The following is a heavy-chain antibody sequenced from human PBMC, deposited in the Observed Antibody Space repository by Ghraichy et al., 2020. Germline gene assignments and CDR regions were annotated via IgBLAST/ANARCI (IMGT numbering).Heavy chain of an antibody. CDR1: GGSISSYY. CDR2: IYYSGST. CDR3: AVTINPSSGYYGN. D-gene: IGHD3-22*01. Sequence: SQTLSLTCTVSGGSISSYYWSWIRQPPGKGLEWIGYIYYSGSTNYNPSLKSRVTISVDTSKNQFSLKLSSVTAADTAVYYCAVTINPSSGYYGNWGQGTLVTVSS. J-gene: IGHJ4*02. V-gene: IGHV4-59*01.